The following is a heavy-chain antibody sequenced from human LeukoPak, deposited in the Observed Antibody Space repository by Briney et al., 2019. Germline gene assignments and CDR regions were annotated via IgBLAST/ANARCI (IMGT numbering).Heavy chain of an antibody. D-gene: IGHD3-16*02. V-gene: IGHV4-34*01. CDR2: INHSGST. CDR3: AAPEALVDAFDI. CDR1: GGSFSGYY. J-gene: IGHJ3*02. Sequence: SETLSLTCAVYGGSFSGYYWSWIRQPPGKGLEWIGEINHSGSTNYNPSLKSRVTISVDTSKNQFSLKLSSVTAADTAVYYCAAPEALVDAFDIWGQGTMVTVPS.